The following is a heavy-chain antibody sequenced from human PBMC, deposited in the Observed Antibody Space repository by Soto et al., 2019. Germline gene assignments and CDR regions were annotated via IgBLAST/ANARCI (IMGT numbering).Heavy chain of an antibody. CDR1: GFTFSSYG. D-gene: IGHD6-19*01. CDR3: ARATVAGDSGKVDY. J-gene: IGHJ4*02. V-gene: IGHV3-30*03. Sequence: GGSLRLSCAASGFTFSSYGMHWVRQAPGKGLEWVAVISYDGSNKYYADSVKGRFTISRDNSKNTLYLQMSSLRSEDTAVYYCARATVAGDSGKVDYWGQGTLVTVSS. CDR2: ISYDGSNK.